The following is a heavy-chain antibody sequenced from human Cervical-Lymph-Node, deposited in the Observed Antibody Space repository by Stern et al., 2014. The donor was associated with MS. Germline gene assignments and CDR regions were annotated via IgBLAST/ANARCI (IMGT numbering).Heavy chain of an antibody. CDR3: ARRDGSGTYNPFDF. V-gene: IGHV1-2*02. Sequence: LVESGAEVKKPGASVKVSCKASGYSFTGYYMHWVRQAPGQGLEWMGWINPNSGGTNSAQKFQARVTMTRDTSISTAYMELTKLTSDDTAIYYGARRDGSGTYNPFDFWGQGTLVTVSS. CDR2: INPNSGGT. J-gene: IGHJ4*02. CDR1: GYSFTGYY. D-gene: IGHD3-10*01.